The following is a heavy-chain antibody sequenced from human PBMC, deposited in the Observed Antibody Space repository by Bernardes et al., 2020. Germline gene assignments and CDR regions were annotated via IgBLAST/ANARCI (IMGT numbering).Heavy chain of an antibody. CDR1: GFTFSSYS. Sequence: GGSLRLSCAASGFTFSSYSMNWVRQAPGKGLEWVSSISSSSSTIYYADSVKGRFTISRDNAKNSLYLQMNSLRAEDTAVYYCARDRYCSSTSCPGPSQHWGQGTLVTVSS. CDR3: ARDRYCSSTSCPGPSQH. D-gene: IGHD2-2*01. V-gene: IGHV3-48*01. CDR2: ISSSSSTI. J-gene: IGHJ1*01.